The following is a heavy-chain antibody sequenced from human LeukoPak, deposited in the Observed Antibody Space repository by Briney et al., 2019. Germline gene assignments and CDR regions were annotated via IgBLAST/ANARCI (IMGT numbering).Heavy chain of an antibody. V-gene: IGHV1-18*01. CDR3: ARTGTVVTLSDSYFDY. J-gene: IGHJ4*02. D-gene: IGHD4-23*01. CDR1: GYTFTSYG. CDR2: ISAYNGNT. Sequence: ASVKVSCKASGYTFTSYGISWVRQAPGQGLEWMGWISAYNGNTNYAQKLQGRVTMTTDTSTSTAYMELRSLRSDDTAVYYCARTGTVVTLSDSYFDYWGQGTLVTVSS.